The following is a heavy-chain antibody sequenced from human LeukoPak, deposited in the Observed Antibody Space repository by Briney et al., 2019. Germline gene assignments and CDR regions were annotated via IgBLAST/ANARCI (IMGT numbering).Heavy chain of an antibody. CDR1: GFTFSSYS. CDR2: ISSSSSYI. D-gene: IGHD3-9*01. V-gene: IGHV3-21*01. J-gene: IGHJ4*02. CDR3: ATSYDILIGYFGS. Sequence: GGSLRLSCAASGFTFSSYSMNWVRQAPGKGLEWVSSISSSSSYIYYADSVKGRFTISRDNAKNSLYLYMNSLRAEDTAVYYCATSYDILIGYFGSWGQGTLVTVSS.